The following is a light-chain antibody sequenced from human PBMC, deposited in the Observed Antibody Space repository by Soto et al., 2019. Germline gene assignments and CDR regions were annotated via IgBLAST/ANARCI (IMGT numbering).Light chain of an antibody. CDR1: ISDVGAYNY. J-gene: IGLJ2*01. Sequence: QSALTQPASVSGSPGQSITISCTGTISDVGAYNYVSWYQQHPGTAPKLMVYDVSNRPSGVSYRFSGSKSGNTASLTISGLQAEDEADYYCSSYTGSSTVIFGGGTKLTV. V-gene: IGLV2-14*01. CDR3: SSYTGSSTVI. CDR2: DVS.